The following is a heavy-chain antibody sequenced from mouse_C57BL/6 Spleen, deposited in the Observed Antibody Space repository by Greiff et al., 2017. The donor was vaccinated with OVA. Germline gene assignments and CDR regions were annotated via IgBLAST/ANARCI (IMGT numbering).Heavy chain of an antibody. J-gene: IGHJ4*01. V-gene: IGHV5-17*01. CDR2: ISSGSSTI. Sequence: DVMLVESGGGLVKPGGSLKLSCAASGFTFSDYGMHWVRQAPEKGLEWVAYISSGSSTIYYADTVKGRFTISRDNAKNTLFLQMTSLRSEDTAMYYCARGTTVVAGAVDYWGQGTSVTVSS. CDR1: GFTFSDYG. D-gene: IGHD1-1*01. CDR3: ARGTTVVAGAVDY.